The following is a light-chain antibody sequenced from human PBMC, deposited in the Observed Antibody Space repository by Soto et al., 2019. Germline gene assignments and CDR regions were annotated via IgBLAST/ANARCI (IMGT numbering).Light chain of an antibody. J-gene: IGLJ1*01. CDR1: SSDVGGYNY. Sequence: QSVLTQPASVSGSPGQSITISCTGTSSDVGGYNYVSWYQQHPGKAPKLMIYEGSKRPSGVSNRFSGSKSGNTASLTISGLQAEDEADYYCCSYAGSSTFVFGTGTK. V-gene: IGLV2-23*01. CDR2: EGS. CDR3: CSYAGSSTFV.